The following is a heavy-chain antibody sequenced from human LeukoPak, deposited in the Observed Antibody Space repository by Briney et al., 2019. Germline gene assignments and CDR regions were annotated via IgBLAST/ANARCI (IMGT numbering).Heavy chain of an antibody. CDR2: ISSSSSYT. Sequence: GSLRLSCAASGFTFSDYYMSRIRQAPGKGLEWVSYISSSSSYTNYADSVKGRFTISRDNAKNSLYLQMNSLRAEDTAVYYCASRSYYYYGMDVWGQGTTVTVSS. J-gene: IGHJ6*02. V-gene: IGHV3-11*06. CDR3: ASRSYYYYGMDV. CDR1: GFTFSDYY.